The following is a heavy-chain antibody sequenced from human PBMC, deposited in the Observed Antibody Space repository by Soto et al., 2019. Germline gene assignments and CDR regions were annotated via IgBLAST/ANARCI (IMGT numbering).Heavy chain of an antibody. D-gene: IGHD3-16*02. V-gene: IGHV1-3*01. CDR2: INVGNGNT. CDR3: ARALRLGELSLHF. J-gene: IGHJ4*02. Sequence: QVLLVQSGAEVRKPGASVKVSCKASGYSFSNSIIHWVRQAPGQRLEWMGWINVGNGNTKQSQNLQGRLTITRDTSAATAYMGLSSLRSEDTALYYCARALRLGELSLHFWGQGTLVTVSS. CDR1: GYSFSNSI.